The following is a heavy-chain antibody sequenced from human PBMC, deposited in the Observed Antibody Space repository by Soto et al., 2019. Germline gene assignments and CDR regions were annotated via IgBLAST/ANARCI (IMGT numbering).Heavy chain of an antibody. CDR3: AISMFSSHGTNYSRFEY. D-gene: IGHD1-7*01. CDR1: ENSARSGNYY. CDR2: FYYTGSI. Sequence: ENLCLNRAVSENSARSGNYYWGAVQQRPGKGLEWIGSFYYTGSINYNPSLKSQVTIFIDASKNQFSLRLSSVTAADTAVYSCAISMFSSHGTNYSRFEYWGEGTLVTVSS. V-gene: IGHV4-61*01. J-gene: IGHJ4*02.